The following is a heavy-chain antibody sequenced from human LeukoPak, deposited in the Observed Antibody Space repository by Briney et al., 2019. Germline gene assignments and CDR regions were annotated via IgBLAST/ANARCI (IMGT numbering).Heavy chain of an antibody. V-gene: IGHV4-59*01. Sequence: SETLSLTCTVSGGSFSSYDWSWIRQPPGKGLEWIGDIYYSGSTNYNPSLKSRVTISVDTSKNQFSLKLSSVTAADTAVYYCARVKCSSTSCPTYYYYMDVWGKGTTVTVSS. CDR2: IYYSGST. CDR3: ARVKCSSTSCPTYYYYMDV. D-gene: IGHD2-2*01. CDR1: GGSFSSYD. J-gene: IGHJ6*03.